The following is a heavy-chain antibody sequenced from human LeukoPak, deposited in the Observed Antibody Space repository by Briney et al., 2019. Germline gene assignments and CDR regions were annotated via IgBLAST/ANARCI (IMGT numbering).Heavy chain of an antibody. V-gene: IGHV3-33*01. CDR2: IYYDGSNI. D-gene: IGHD1-1*01. Sequence: TGGSLRLSCAASEFTFTTYGMHWVRQAPGKGLEWVAFIYYDGSNIYYADYVKGRFTISRDISKNTLYLQMDSLRAEDTAIYYCARDWKTNSFDYWGQRTLVTVSS. CDR3: ARDWKTNSFDY. CDR1: EFTFTTYG. J-gene: IGHJ4*02.